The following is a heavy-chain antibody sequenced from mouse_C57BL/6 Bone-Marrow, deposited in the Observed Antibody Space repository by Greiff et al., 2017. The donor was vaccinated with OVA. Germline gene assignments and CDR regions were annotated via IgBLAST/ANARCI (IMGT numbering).Heavy chain of an antibody. CDR3: ARFYYYGSSYDWYFDV. CDR1: GYTFTDYY. V-gene: IGHV1-76*01. CDR2: IYPGSGNT. D-gene: IGHD1-1*01. J-gene: IGHJ1*03. Sequence: QVQLQQSGAELVRPGASVKLSCKASGYTFTDYYINWVKQRPGQGLEWIARIYPGSGNTYYNEKFKGKATLTAEKSSSTAYMQLSSLTSEDSAVYFCARFYYYGSSYDWYFDVWGTGTTVTVSS.